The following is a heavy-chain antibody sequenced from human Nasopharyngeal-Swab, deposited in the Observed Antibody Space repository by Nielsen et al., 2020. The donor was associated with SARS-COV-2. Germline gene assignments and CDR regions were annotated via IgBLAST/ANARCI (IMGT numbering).Heavy chain of an antibody. D-gene: IGHD3-16*01. CDR3: ARERLGAFDI. CDR1: GGTFSSYA. V-gene: IGHV1-69*13. J-gene: IGHJ3*02. Sequence: SVKVSCKACGGTFSSYAISWVRQAPGQGLEWMGGIIPIFGTANYAQKFQGRATITADESTSTAYMELSSLRSEDTAVYYCARERLGAFDIWGQGTMVTVSS. CDR2: IIPIFGTA.